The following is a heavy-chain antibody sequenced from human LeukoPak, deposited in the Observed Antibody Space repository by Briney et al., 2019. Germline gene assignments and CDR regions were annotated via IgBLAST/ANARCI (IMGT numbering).Heavy chain of an antibody. V-gene: IGHV3-30*01. J-gene: IGHJ6*03. D-gene: IGHD3-16*01. CDR2: ISYDGTNK. CDR3: ARHQGSLPVWFYYYMDV. CDR1: GFTFSSYA. Sequence: GRSLRLSCAASGFTFSSYAMHWVRQAPGKGLEWLAVISYDGTNKYYADSVKGRFTISRDNSKNTLYLQMISLRDEDTAVYYCARHQGSLPVWFYYYMDVWGSGTTVTVSS.